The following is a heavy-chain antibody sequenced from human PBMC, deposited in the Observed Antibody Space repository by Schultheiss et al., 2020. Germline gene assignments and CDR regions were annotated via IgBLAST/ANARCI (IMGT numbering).Heavy chain of an antibody. J-gene: IGHJ6*02. CDR1: GYNFNSHG. CDR2: ISAGGSGT. Sequence: GGSLRLSCAASGYNFNSHGMHWVRQAPGKGLEWVSAISAGGSGTYYADAVKGRFTISRDNSKNTLYLQMNSLRAEDTAVYYCARDDYYDFWSGYYNLGTYGMDVWGQGTTVTVSS. V-gene: IGHV3-23*01. D-gene: IGHD3-3*01. CDR3: ARDDYYDFWSGYYNLGTYGMDV.